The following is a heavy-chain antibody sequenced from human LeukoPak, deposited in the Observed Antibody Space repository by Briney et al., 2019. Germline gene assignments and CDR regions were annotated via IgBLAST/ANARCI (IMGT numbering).Heavy chain of an antibody. Sequence: GESLKISCKGSGYSFTSYWIGWVRQVPGKGLEWMGIMYPGDSDTRYSPSFQGQATISADKSISTAYLQWSSLKASDTAMYYCARHRAVAGTTGYFDYWGQGTLVTVSS. CDR3: ARHRAVAGTTGYFDY. CDR1: GYSFTSYW. J-gene: IGHJ4*02. D-gene: IGHD6-19*01. V-gene: IGHV5-51*01. CDR2: MYPGDSDT.